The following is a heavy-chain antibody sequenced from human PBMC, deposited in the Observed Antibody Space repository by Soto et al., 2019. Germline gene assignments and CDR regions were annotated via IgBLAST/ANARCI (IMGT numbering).Heavy chain of an antibody. CDR2: IYYSGST. CDR3: ARGGVTMIVSWYFDL. D-gene: IGHD3-22*01. CDR1: GGSISSGDYY. J-gene: IGHJ2*01. V-gene: IGHV4-30-4*01. Sequence: ASETLSLTCTVSGGSISSGDYYWSWIRQPPGKGLEWIGYIYYSGSTYYNPSLKSRVTISVDTSKNQFSLKLSSVTAADTAVYYCARGGVTMIVSWYFDLWGRGTLVTVSS.